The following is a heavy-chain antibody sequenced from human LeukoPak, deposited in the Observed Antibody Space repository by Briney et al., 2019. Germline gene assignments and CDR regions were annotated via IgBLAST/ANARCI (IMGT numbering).Heavy chain of an antibody. J-gene: IGHJ4*02. V-gene: IGHV3-30*02. CDR3: AKKGEGPRAYYDILTGYYLSGGYYFDY. Sequence: GGSLRLSCAASGFTFSSYWMSWVRQAPGKGLEWVAFIRYDGSNKYYADSVKGRFTISRDNSKNTLYLQMNSLRAEDTAVYYCAKKGEGPRAYYDILTGYYLSGGYYFDYWGQGTLVTVSS. CDR2: IRYDGSNK. CDR1: GFTFSSYW. D-gene: IGHD3-9*01.